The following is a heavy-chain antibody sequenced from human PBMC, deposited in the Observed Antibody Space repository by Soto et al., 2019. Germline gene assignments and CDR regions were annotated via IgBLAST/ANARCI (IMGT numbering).Heavy chain of an antibody. V-gene: IGHV3-48*02. CDR3: ARDSFWGFDY. CDR1: GFTFSQYP. D-gene: IGHD3-16*01. CDR2: IRDTGSEK. J-gene: IGHJ4*02. Sequence: PGGSLRLSCAASGFTFSQYPMNWVRQAPVKGLEWVSNIRDTGSEKFYADSVKGRFTVSRDNAKDSLYLQMNSLRDDDTAVYYCARDSFWGFDYWGQGSLVTVSS.